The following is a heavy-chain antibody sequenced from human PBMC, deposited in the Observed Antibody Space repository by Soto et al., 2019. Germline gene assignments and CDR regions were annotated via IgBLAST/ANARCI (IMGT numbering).Heavy chain of an antibody. J-gene: IGHJ4*02. CDR3: TTGLSSGYYNFDY. D-gene: IGHD3-22*01. CDR2: IKRKSDGGTT. CDR1: GFTFSNAW. V-gene: IGHV3-15*01. Sequence: EVPLVESGGGLVKPGGSLRLSCAASGFTFSNAWMSWVRQAPGKGLEWVGRIKRKSDGGTTDYAAPVIGRFTISRDDSKNTLYLQMNSLKTEDTAVYYCTTGLSSGYYNFDYWGQGTPVTVSS.